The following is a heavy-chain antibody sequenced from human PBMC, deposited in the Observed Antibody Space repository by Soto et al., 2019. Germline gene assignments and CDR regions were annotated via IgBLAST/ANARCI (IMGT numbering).Heavy chain of an antibody. Sequence: QITLKESGPTLVKPTQTLTLTCTFSGFSLSTSGVGVGWIRQPPEKALEWLALIYWDDDKRYSPSLKSRLTINKASSKNQVVLTMTNMDPVDTATYYCAHSKGYCISTSCEHFEYWGQGTLVTVSS. CDR2: IYWDDDK. V-gene: IGHV2-5*02. J-gene: IGHJ4*02. CDR1: GFSLSTSGVG. CDR3: AHSKGYCISTSCEHFEY. D-gene: IGHD2-2*01.